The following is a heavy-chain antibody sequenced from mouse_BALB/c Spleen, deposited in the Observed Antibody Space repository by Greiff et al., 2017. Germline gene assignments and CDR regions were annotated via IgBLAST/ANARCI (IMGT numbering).Heavy chain of an antibody. CDR1: GYSFTSYY. J-gene: IGHJ1*01. CDR2: IDPFNGGT. CDR3: AREGGNSWYFDV. V-gene: IGHV1-28*01. D-gene: IGHD2-1*01. Sequence: VQLQQSGPELMKPGASVKISCKASGYSFTSYYMHWVKQSHGKSLEWIGYIDPFNGGTSYNQKFKGKATLTVDKSSSTAYMHLSSLTSEDSAVYYCAREGGNSWYFDVWGAGTTVTVSS.